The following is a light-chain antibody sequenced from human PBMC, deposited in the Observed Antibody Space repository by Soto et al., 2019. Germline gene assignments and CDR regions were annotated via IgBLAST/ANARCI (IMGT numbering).Light chain of an antibody. V-gene: IGKV3-15*01. J-gene: IGKJ2*01. CDR3: QSYNDWPFA. CDR2: GVS. CDR1: ESLFGF. Sequence: DIVLTQSPATLSVSPGDTVTLSCRASESLFGFLAWYQQKPGQAPRLLMYGVSTRATGIPGRFSGGGSATDFTLTISSLQSEDSAFYFCQSYNDWPFASGLGTRLEI.